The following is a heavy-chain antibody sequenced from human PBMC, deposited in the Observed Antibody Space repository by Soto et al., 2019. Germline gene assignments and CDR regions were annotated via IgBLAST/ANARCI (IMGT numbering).Heavy chain of an antibody. CDR1: GFTFSSYA. D-gene: IGHD3-16*01. V-gene: IGHV3-30-3*01. J-gene: IGHJ6*02. Sequence: GGSLRLSCAASGFTFSSYAMHWVRQAPGKGLELVAVISYDGSNKYYADSVKGRFTISRDNSKNTLYLQMNSLRAEDTAVYYCARGGSKDPKNPYYYYYGMDVWGQGTTVTVSS. CDR2: ISYDGSNK. CDR3: ARGGSKDPKNPYYYYYGMDV.